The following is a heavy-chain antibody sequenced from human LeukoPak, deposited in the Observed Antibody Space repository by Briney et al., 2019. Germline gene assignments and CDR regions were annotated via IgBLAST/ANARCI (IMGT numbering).Heavy chain of an antibody. CDR2: IRSKAYGGTT. J-gene: IGHJ4*02. Sequence: PGGSLRLSCAASGFTFSSYGMSWVRQAPGKGLEWVGFIRSKAYGGTTEYAASVKGRFTISRDDSKSIAYLQMNSLKTEDTAVYYCTRAFTMVYYFDYWGQGTLVTVSS. CDR3: TRAFTMVYYFDY. V-gene: IGHV3-49*04. D-gene: IGHD3-10*01. CDR1: GFTFSSYG.